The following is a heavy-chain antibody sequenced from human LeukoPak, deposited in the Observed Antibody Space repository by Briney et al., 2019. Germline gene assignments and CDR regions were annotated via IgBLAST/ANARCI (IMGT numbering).Heavy chain of an antibody. CDR3: ARGRYYYDSSGYSH. J-gene: IGHJ4*02. CDR2: INHSGST. V-gene: IGHV4-34*01. Sequence: PAETLSLTCAVDGGSFSGYYWRWVRQPPGKGRGWIGEINHSGSTNSNPSLKTRVTISVDTSKNQFSLKLSSVTAADTAVYYCARGRYYYDSSGYSHSGQGTLVTVSS. D-gene: IGHD3-22*01. CDR1: GGSFSGYY.